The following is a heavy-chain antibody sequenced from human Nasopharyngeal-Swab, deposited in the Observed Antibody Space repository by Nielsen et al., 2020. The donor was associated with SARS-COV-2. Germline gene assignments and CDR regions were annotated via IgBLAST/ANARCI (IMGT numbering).Heavy chain of an antibody. Sequence: SVKVSCKASRFTFTSSAVQWVRQARGQRLEWIGWIVVGSGNTNYAQKFQERVTITRDMSTSTAYMELSSLRSEDTAVYYCAASPNYYDSSGYPFDIWGQGTMVTVSS. CDR3: AASPNYYDSSGYPFDI. CDR2: IVVGSGNT. J-gene: IGHJ3*02. V-gene: IGHV1-58*01. CDR1: RFTFTSSA. D-gene: IGHD3-22*01.